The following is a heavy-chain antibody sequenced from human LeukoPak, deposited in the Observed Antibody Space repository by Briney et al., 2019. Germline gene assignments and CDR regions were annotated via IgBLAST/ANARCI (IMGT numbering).Heavy chain of an antibody. Sequence: KSSETLSLTCTVSGGSISSSSYYWGWIRQPPGKGLEWIGSIYYSGSTYYNPSLKSRVTISVDTSKNQFSLKLSSVTAADTAVYYSARPITTRSMFYYYYYYMDVWGKGTTVTISS. CDR3: ARPITTRSMFYYYYYYMDV. CDR2: IYYSGST. D-gene: IGHD2-15*01. J-gene: IGHJ6*03. V-gene: IGHV4-39*01. CDR1: GGSISSSSYY.